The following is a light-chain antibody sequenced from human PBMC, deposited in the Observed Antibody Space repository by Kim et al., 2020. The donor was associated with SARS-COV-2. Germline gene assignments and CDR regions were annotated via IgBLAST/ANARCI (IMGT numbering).Light chain of an antibody. V-gene: IGKV3-20*01. Sequence: PGERATLAGRASQSISSEFLAWYQRMSGQPPRLLIFGASNRAAGIPDRFSGGGSGTDFTLTITRLEPADSAVYYCQQYTTSPPAYTFGQGTKLEI. J-gene: IGKJ2*01. CDR2: GAS. CDR1: QSISSEF. CDR3: QQYTTSPPAYT.